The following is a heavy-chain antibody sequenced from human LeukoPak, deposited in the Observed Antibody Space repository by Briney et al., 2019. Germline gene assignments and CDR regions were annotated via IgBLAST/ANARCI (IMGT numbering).Heavy chain of an antibody. J-gene: IGHJ4*02. D-gene: IGHD3-10*01. CDR3: AQMVRGVYYFDY. V-gene: IGHV1-69*05. Sequence: SVKVSCKASGGTFSSYAISWVRQAPGQGLEWMGGIIPIFGTANYAQKFQGRVTITTDESTSTAYMELSSLRSEDTAVYYCAQMVRGVYYFDYWGQGTLVTVSS. CDR2: IIPIFGTA. CDR1: GGTFSSYA.